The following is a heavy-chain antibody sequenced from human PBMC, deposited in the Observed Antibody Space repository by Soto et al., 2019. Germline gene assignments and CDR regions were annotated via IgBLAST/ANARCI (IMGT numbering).Heavy chain of an antibody. J-gene: IGHJ4*02. D-gene: IGHD5-18*01. CDR3: ARAYVDTALLNY. CDR1: GYTFTNYY. V-gene: IGHV1-46*04. Sequence: GASVKVSCKTSGYTFTNYYMHWVRQAPGQGLEWMGIIKCSGGETTYADSVKGRFTISRDNSKNTLYLQMNSLRAEDTAVYYCARAYVDTALLNYWGQGTLVTVSS. CDR2: IKCSGGET.